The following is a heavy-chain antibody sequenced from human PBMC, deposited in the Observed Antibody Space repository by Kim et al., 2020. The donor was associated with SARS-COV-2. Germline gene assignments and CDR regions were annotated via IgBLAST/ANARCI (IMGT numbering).Heavy chain of an antibody. D-gene: IGHD2-2*01. CDR2: IIPIFGTT. V-gene: IGHV1-69*13. CDR3: ARLTSYCSSSSCRDYYDVDI. J-gene: IGHJ6*02. CDR1: GGTFSNYA. Sequence: SVKVSCKASGGTFSNYAITWVRQAPGQGLEWMGGIIPIFGTTNYAQKFQGRVTITADESTSTAYMELSSLRSEDTAVYYCARLTSYCSSSSCRDYYDVDISGQGATVTVSS.